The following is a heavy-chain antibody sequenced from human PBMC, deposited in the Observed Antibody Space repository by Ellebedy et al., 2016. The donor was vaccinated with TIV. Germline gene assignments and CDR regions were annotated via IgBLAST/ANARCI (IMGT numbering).Heavy chain of an antibody. J-gene: IGHJ4*02. Sequence: AASVKVSCKASGYTFTSYGINWVRQAPGQGLEWMGWISAYNGNTNYAQKLQGRVTMTTDTSTSTAYMELRSLRSDDTAVYYCARVSFGPYDYYDSSGYYSYYFDYWGQGTLVTVSS. D-gene: IGHD3-22*01. CDR3: ARVSFGPYDYYDSSGYYSYYFDY. CDR1: GYTFTSYG. CDR2: ISAYNGNT. V-gene: IGHV1-18*01.